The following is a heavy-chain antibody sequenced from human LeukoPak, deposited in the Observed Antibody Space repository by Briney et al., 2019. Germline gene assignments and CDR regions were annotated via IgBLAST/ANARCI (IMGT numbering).Heavy chain of an antibody. Sequence: SETLSLTCTVSGGSISSSSYYWGWIRQPPGKGLEWIGSIYYSGSTYYNPSLKSRVTISVDTSKNQFSLKLSSVTAADTAVYYCAVSSGWYYFDYWGQGTLVTVSS. CDR2: IYYSGST. D-gene: IGHD6-19*01. V-gene: IGHV4-39*07. CDR1: GGSISSSSYY. J-gene: IGHJ4*02. CDR3: AVSSGWYYFDY.